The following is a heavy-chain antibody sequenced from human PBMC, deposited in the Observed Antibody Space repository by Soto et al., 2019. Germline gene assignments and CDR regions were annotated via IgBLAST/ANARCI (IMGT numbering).Heavy chain of an antibody. CDR2: INRNSINM. D-gene: IGHD1-1*01. CDR1: RFTFSSYS. Sequence: EVQLVESGGGLVKPGGSLRLSCAASRFTFSSYSMNWVRQAPGKGLEWVSAINRNSINMHYADSVKGRFTISRDNAKNSLYLQMNSLRVEDTAVYYCVRDLLEVVTKFDPWGQGTLVTVSS. CDR3: VRDLLEVVTKFDP. V-gene: IGHV3-21*01. J-gene: IGHJ5*02.